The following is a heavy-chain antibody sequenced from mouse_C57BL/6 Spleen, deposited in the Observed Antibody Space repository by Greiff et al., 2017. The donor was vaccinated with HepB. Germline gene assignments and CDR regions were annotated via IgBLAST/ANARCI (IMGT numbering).Heavy chain of an antibody. CDR2: INPSSGYT. J-gene: IGHJ1*03. CDR3: ARRLGGSSHWYFDV. CDR1: GYTFTSYT. Sequence: QVQLQQPGAELARPGASVKMSCKASGYTFTSYTMHWVKQRPGQGLEWIGYINPSSGYTKYNQKFKDKATLTADKSSSTAYMQLSSLTSEDSAVYYCARRLGGSSHWYFDVWGTGTTVTVSS. D-gene: IGHD1-1*01. V-gene: IGHV1-4*01.